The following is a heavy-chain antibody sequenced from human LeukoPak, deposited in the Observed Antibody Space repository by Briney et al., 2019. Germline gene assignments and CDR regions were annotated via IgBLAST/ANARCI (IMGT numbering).Heavy chain of an antibody. V-gene: IGHV3-7*03. CDR2: IKQDGSEK. Sequence: GGSLRLSCAASGFSFSSYWMNWVRQAPGKGLEWVANIKQDGSEKYYVDSVKGRFTISRDNAKNPLYLQMNSLRAEDTAVYYCASGGYSFFYWGQGTLVTVSS. CDR1: GFSFSSYW. CDR3: ASGGYSFFY. D-gene: IGHD5-18*01. J-gene: IGHJ4*02.